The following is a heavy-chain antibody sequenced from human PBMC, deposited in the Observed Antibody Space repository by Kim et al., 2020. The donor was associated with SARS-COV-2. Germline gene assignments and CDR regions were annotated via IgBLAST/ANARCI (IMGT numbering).Heavy chain of an antibody. Sequence: KGRFTISRDNAKNTLYLQMNSLRAEDTAVYYCAKKAVKGYCSGGSCYSDYWGQGTLVTVSS. CDR3: AKKAVKGYCSGGSCYSDY. J-gene: IGHJ4*02. V-gene: IGHV3-23*01. D-gene: IGHD2-15*01.